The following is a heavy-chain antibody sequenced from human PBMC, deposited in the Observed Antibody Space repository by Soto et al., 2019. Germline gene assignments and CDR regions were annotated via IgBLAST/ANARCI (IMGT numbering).Heavy chain of an antibody. CDR1: GGSISSYY. CDR2: INHSGST. J-gene: IGHJ4*02. V-gene: IGHV4-34*01. CDR3: ARDGKAVAEKFDS. Sequence: SETLSLTCTVSGGSISSYYWSWIRQPPGKGLEWIGEINHSGSTNYNPSLKSRVTISVDTSKNQFSLKLSSVTAADTAVYYCARDGKAVAEKFDSWGQGTLVTVSS. D-gene: IGHD6-19*01.